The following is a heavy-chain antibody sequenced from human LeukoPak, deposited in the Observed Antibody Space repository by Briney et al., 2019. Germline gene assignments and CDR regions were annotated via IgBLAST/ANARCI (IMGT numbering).Heavy chain of an antibody. Sequence: PGGSLRLSCAASGFTFSSYWMSWVRQAPGKGLEWVANIKQDGSEKYYVDSVKGRFTISRDNAKNSLYLQMNSLRAEDTAVYYCARGSSHPYYYYYMDVWGKGTTVTVSS. CDR3: ARGSSHPYYYYYMDV. J-gene: IGHJ6*03. V-gene: IGHV3-7*01. CDR2: IKQDGSEK. D-gene: IGHD6-13*01. CDR1: GFTFSSYW.